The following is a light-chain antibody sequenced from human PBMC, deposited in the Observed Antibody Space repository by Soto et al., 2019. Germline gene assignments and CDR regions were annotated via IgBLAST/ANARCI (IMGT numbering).Light chain of an antibody. CDR3: QTWGTGIQV. V-gene: IGLV4-69*01. CDR1: SGHSSYA. CDR2: LNSDGSH. Sequence: QPVLTQSPSASASLGASVKLTCTLSSGHSSYAIAWHQQQPDKGPRYLMKLNSDGSHSKGDRIPDRVSGSSSGAERYLISSSLQSEDEADYYCQTWGTGIQVFGGGTQLTVL. J-gene: IGLJ2*01.